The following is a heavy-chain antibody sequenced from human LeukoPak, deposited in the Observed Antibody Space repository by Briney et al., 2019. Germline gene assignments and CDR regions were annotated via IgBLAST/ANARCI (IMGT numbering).Heavy chain of an antibody. D-gene: IGHD6-6*01. CDR3: ARDRTGIAARYFDY. Sequence: GGSLRLSCAASGFTFSSYSMNWVRQARGKGLEWVSSISSSSSYIYYADSVKGRFTISRDNAKNSLYLQMNSLRAEDTAVYYCARDRTGIAARYFDYWGQGTLVTVSS. CDR1: GFTFSSYS. J-gene: IGHJ4*02. CDR2: ISSSSSYI. V-gene: IGHV3-21*01.